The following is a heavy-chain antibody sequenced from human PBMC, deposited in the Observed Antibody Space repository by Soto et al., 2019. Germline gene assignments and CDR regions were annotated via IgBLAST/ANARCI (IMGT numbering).Heavy chain of an antibody. Sequence: GGSLRLSCAASGFTVSSNYMSWVRQAPGKGLEWVSVIYSGGSTYYADSVKGRFTISRDNSKNTLYLQMNSLRAEDTAVYYCARGVTMIVVVKAFDIWGQWTMVTVS. CDR2: IYSGGST. J-gene: IGHJ3*02. D-gene: IGHD3-22*01. CDR3: ARGVTMIVVVKAFDI. CDR1: GFTVSSNY. V-gene: IGHV3-53*01.